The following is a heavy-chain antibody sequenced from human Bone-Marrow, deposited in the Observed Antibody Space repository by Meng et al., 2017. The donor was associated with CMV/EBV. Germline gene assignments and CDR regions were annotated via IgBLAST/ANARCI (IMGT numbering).Heavy chain of an antibody. D-gene: IGHD6-6*01. CDR2: INPNSGGT. Sequence: ASVKVSCKASGYTFTGYYIHWVRQAPGQGLEWMGWINPNSGGTNYAQKFQGRVTVTRDTSISTAYMELRRLRSDDTAVYYCARACRRGAARCGLDYWGQGTLVTVSS. CDR3: ARACRRGAARCGLDY. V-gene: IGHV1-2*02. CDR1: GYTFTGYY. J-gene: IGHJ4*02.